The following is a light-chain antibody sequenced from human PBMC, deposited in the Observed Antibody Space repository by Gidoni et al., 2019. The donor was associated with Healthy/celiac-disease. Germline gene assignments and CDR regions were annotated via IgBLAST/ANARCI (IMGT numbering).Light chain of an antibody. Sequence: SYELTQPPSVSVSPGQTARITCSGDALPKQYAYWYQQKPGQAPVLVIYKDSERPSWIPERFSGSSSGRTVTLTISGVQAEDEAGFYCQSADSSGTYWVFGGGTKLTVL. CDR3: QSADSSGTYWV. J-gene: IGLJ3*02. CDR2: KDS. CDR1: ALPKQY. V-gene: IGLV3-25*03.